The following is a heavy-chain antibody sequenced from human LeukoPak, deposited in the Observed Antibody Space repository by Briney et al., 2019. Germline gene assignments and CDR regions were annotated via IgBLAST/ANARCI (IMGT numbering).Heavy chain of an antibody. D-gene: IGHD5-18*01. CDR3: ARVQSANTAMAYYYYGTDV. J-gene: IGHJ6*02. Sequence: ASVKVSCKASGYTFTSYGISWVRQAPGQGLEWMGWISAYNGNTNYAQKLQGRVTMATDTSTSTAYMELRSLRSDDTAVYYCARVQSANTAMAYYYYGTDVWGQGTTVTVSS. CDR1: GYTFTSYG. CDR2: ISAYNGNT. V-gene: IGHV1-18*01.